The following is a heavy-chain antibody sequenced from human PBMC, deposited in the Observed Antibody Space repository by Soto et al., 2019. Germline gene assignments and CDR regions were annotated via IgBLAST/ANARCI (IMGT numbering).Heavy chain of an antibody. D-gene: IGHD1-26*01. CDR2: ISYDGSNK. V-gene: IGHV3-30*18. J-gene: IGHJ3*02. CDR3: AKDGRWELLRGAFDI. Sequence: PGGSLRLSXAASGFTFSSYGMHWVRQAPGKGLEWVAVISYDGSNKYYADSVKGRFTISRDNSKNTLYLQMNSLRAEDTAVYYCAKDGRWELLRGAFDIWGQGTMVTVS. CDR1: GFTFSSYG.